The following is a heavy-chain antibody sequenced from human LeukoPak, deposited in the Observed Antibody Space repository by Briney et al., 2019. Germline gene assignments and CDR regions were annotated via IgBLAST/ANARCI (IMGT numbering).Heavy chain of an antibody. CDR2: INWNGGST. D-gene: IGHD3-3*01. Sequence: GGSLRLSCAASGFTFDDYGMNWVRQAPGKGLEWVSGINWNGGSTGYADSVKGRFTISRDNAKNSLYLQMNSLRAEDTALYYCASTIFGGFDPWGQGTLVTVPS. J-gene: IGHJ5*02. CDR3: ASTIFGGFDP. V-gene: IGHV3-20*04. CDR1: GFTFDDYG.